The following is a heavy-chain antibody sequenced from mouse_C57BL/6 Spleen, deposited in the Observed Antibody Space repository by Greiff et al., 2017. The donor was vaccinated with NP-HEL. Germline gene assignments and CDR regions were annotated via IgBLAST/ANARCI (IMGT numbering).Heavy chain of an antibody. D-gene: IGHD2-4*01. CDR2: INPGSGGT. Sequence: QVQLQQSGAELVRPGTSVKVSCKASGYAFTNYLIEWVKQRPGQGLEWIGVINPGSGGTNYNEKFKGKATLTADKSSSTAYMQLRSLTSEDSAVYFFARRDVDYDKDYWGQGTTLTVSS. J-gene: IGHJ2*01. CDR3: ARRDVDYDKDY. V-gene: IGHV1-54*01. CDR1: GYAFTNYL.